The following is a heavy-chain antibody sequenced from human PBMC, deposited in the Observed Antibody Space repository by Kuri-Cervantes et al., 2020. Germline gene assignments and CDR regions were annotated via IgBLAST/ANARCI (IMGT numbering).Heavy chain of an antibody. V-gene: IGHV1-24*01. D-gene: IGHD3-22*01. CDR3: ATGTYYYDSSGYYYLDY. J-gene: IGHJ4*02. Sequence: ASVKVSCKASGYTLTELSMHWVRQAPGKGLEWMGGFDPEDGETIYAQKFQGRVTMTEDTSTDTAYMELSSLRSEDTAVYYCATGTYYYDSSGYYYLDYWGQGTLVPSPQ. CDR1: GYTLTELS. CDR2: FDPEDGET.